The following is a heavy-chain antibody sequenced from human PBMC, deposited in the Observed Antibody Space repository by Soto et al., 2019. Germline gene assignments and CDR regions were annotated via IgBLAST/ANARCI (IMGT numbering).Heavy chain of an antibody. J-gene: IGHJ4*02. D-gene: IGHD6-6*01. CDR2: ISGNGGST. CDR1: GFTFSVYA. CDR3: AKDRTFGPPLVRFDS. V-gene: IGHV3-23*01. Sequence: AGGSLRLSCGASGFTFSVYAMTWVRQAPGKGLEWVSAISGNGGSTYYADSVKGRITISRDNSKSTLHLQMNSLRVEDTAVYYCAKDRTFGPPLVRFDSWGQGTLVTVSS.